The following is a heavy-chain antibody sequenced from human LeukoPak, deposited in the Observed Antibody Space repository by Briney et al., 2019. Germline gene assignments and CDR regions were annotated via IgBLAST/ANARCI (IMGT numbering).Heavy chain of an antibody. CDR3: ARRVVYAANFDY. CDR2: IYYSGST. J-gene: IGHJ4*02. CDR1: GDSISSTTYY. V-gene: IGHV4-39*07. D-gene: IGHD2-8*02. Sequence: PSETLSLTCTVSGDSISSTTYYCAWIRQPPGKGLEWIGSIYYSGSTYYNPSLKSRVTISVDTSKNQFSLKLSSVTAADTAVYYCARRVVYAANFDYWGQGTLVTVSS.